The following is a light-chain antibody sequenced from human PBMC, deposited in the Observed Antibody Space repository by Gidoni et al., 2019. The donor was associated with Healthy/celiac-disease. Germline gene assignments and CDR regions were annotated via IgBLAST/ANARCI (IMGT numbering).Light chain of an antibody. CDR3: QQYNSYSYT. V-gene: IGKV1-5*01. Sequence: DIQKTQSPSTLSASVGDRVTITCRASQRISSWLAWYQQKPGKAPKLLIYDASSLERGVPSRFSGSGSGTEFTLTISSLQPDDFATYYCQQYNSYSYTFGQGTKLEIK. CDR1: QRISSW. J-gene: IGKJ2*01. CDR2: DAS.